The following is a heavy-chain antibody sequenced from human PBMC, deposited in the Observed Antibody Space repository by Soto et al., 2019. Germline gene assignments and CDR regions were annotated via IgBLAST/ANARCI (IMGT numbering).Heavy chain of an antibody. J-gene: IGHJ4*02. V-gene: IGHV5-51*01. CDR3: ARSPRSSPYFDY. Sequence: GESLKISCQCSGYTFSNFWIAWVRQLPGKGLEYMGIIYPGDSETRYSPSFHGKVTISADRSIGTAYLQWSSLEASDSAFYFCARSPRSSPYFDYWGQGALVTVSA. D-gene: IGHD6-13*01. CDR1: GYTFSNFW. CDR2: IYPGDSET.